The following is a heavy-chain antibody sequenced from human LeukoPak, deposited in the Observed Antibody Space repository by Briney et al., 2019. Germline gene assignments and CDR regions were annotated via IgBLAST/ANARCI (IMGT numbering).Heavy chain of an antibody. CDR3: ARDRYPGWSEGFDP. J-gene: IGHJ5*02. CDR2: IYYSGST. CDR1: GGSISSYY. Sequence: SETLSLTCTVSGGSISSYYWSWIRHPPGKGLEWIGYIYYSGSTNYNPSLKSRVTISVDTSKNQFSLKLSSVTAADTAVYYCARDRYPGWSEGFDPWGQGTLVTVSS. D-gene: IGHD6-19*01. V-gene: IGHV4-59*01.